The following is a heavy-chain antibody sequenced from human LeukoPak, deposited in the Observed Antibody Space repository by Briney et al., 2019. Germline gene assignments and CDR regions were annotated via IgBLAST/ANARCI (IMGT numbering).Heavy chain of an antibody. CDR3: ARKGSSLYQGYFDY. CDR2: IYYSGST. CDR1: GGSISSYY. D-gene: IGHD6-13*01. V-gene: IGHV4-59*01. J-gene: IGHJ4*02. Sequence: SETLSLTCTVSGGSISSYYWSWIRQPPGKGLEWIGYIYYSGSTNYNPSLKSRVTISVDTSKNQFSLKLSSVTAADTAVYYCARKGSSLYQGYFDYWGQGTLVTVSS.